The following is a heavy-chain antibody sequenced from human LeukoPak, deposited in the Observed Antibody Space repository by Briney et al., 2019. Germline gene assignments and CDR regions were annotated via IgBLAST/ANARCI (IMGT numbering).Heavy chain of an antibody. D-gene: IGHD1-7*01. V-gene: IGHV3-23*01. J-gene: IGHJ4*02. CDR2: ISDGGGST. CDR3: AKDRLELSYFDY. CDR1: GFTFRSYA. Sequence: GGSLRLSCAASGFTFRSYAMGWVRQAPGKGLEWVSAISDGGGSTYYADSVKGRFTISRDNSKDTLYLQMNSLRAEDTAVYYCAKDRLELSYFDYWGQGTLVTVSS.